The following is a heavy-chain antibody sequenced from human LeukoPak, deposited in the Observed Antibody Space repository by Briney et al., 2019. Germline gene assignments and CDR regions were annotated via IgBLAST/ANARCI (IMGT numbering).Heavy chain of an antibody. J-gene: IGHJ4*02. D-gene: IGHD3-10*01. CDR1: GGSISSGSYY. V-gene: IGHV4-61*02. CDR3: ARGPTTYYRTFDY. CDR2: IYTSGST. Sequence: NPSETLSLTCTVSGGSISSGSYYWSWIRQPAGKGLEWIGRIYTSGSTNYNPSLKSRVTISVDTSKNQFSLKLSSVTAADTAVYYCARGPTTYYRTFDYWGQGTLVTVSS.